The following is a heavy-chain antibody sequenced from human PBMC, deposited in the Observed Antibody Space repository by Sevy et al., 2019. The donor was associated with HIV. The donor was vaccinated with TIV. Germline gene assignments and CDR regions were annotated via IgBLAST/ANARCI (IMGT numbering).Heavy chain of an antibody. D-gene: IGHD6-13*01. V-gene: IGHV3-21*01. CDR1: GFTFSSYS. J-gene: IGHJ4*02. CDR2: ISSSSSYI. CDR3: ARRHIAAAGWGFDY. Sequence: GGSLRLSCAASGFTFSSYSMNWVRQAPGKGLEWVSSISSSSSYIYYADSVKGRFTISRDNAKNSLYLQMNSLRAEDTAVYYCARRHIAAAGWGFDYWGQGTLVTVSS.